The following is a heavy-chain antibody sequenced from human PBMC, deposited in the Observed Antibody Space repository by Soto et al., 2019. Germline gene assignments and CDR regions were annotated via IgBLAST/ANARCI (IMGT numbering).Heavy chain of an antibody. V-gene: IGHV4-34*01. D-gene: IGHD3-10*01. CDR3: ARRRGYMVRGVKGYYYYYGMDV. J-gene: IGHJ6*02. CDR2: INHSGST. CDR1: GGSFSGYY. Sequence: SETLSLTCAVYGGSFSGYYWSWIRQPPGKGLGWIGEINHSGSTNYNPSLKSRVTISVDTSKNQFSLKLSSVTAADTAVYYCARRRGYMVRGVKGYYYYYGMDVWGQGTTVTVSS.